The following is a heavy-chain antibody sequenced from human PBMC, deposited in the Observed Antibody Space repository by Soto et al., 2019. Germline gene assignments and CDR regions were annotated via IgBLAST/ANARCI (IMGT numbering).Heavy chain of an antibody. CDR2: VSGSGEIT. V-gene: IGHV3-23*01. Sequence: EVQLLESGGDLVQPGGSLRLSCAASGFTFSSYAMTWVRQAPGKGLEWVSGVSGSGEITYYADSVKGRFIISRDNSKNTLYLQMNSLRAEDTDVYYCAKGFYGSGSYAFDIWGQGTMVTVSS. CDR3: AKGFYGSGSYAFDI. CDR1: GFTFSSYA. J-gene: IGHJ3*02. D-gene: IGHD3-10*01.